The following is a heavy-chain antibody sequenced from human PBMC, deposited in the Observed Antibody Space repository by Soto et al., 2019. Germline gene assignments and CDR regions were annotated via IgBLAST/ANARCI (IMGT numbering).Heavy chain of an antibody. Sequence: QVQLQESGPGLVKPSQTLSLTCTVSGGSISSGGYYWSWIRQHPGKGLEWIGYIYYSGSTYYNPSLKSRLTISVDTSKHQFSLKLSSVTAADTAIYYCARMYDASGYHWFDPGGRGALVTVSS. D-gene: IGHD3-22*01. CDR3: ARMYDASGYHWFDP. CDR1: GGSISSGGYY. J-gene: IGHJ5*02. CDR2: IYYSGST. V-gene: IGHV4-31*03.